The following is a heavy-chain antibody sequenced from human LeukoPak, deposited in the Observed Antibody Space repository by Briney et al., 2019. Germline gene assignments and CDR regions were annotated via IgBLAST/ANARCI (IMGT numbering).Heavy chain of an antibody. J-gene: IGHJ4*02. Sequence: GGSLRLSCAASGFSVSDHYMDWVRQAPGKGLEWVGRIRNKADRHTTEYAASVNGRFTISTDDSKNSLYLQMYSLKTDDTAVYYCTSLSPGDYWGQGTLVTVSS. D-gene: IGHD3-10*02. CDR1: GFSVSDHY. V-gene: IGHV3-72*01. CDR3: TSLSPGDY. CDR2: IRNKADRHTT.